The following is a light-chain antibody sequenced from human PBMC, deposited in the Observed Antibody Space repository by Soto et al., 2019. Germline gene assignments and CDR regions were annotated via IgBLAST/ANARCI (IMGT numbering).Light chain of an antibody. CDR3: SSYTSSSTPYV. CDR2: DVS. J-gene: IGLJ1*01. CDR1: SSDVGGYKY. V-gene: IGLV2-14*01. Sequence: QSALTQPASVSGSPGQSITISCTGTSSDVGGYKYVSWYQQHPGKAPKLMIYDVSNRPSGVSNRFSGSKSGNTASLTISGLQADDEADYYCSSYTSSSTPYVFGTGTKVTVL.